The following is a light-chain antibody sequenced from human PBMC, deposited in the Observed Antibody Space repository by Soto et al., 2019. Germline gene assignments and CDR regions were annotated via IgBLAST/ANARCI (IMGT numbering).Light chain of an antibody. CDR2: AAS. J-gene: IGKJ3*01. CDR1: QDISRY. V-gene: IGKV1-9*01. CDR3: QQLNTYPLFT. Sequence: DIQLTQSPSFLFASVGDRVTITCRASQDISRYLAWYQQKAGKAPKLLIYAASTLQKGVPSRFSGSGSGTEFTLTISSLQPDDFATYYCQQLNTYPLFTFGPGTEVDI.